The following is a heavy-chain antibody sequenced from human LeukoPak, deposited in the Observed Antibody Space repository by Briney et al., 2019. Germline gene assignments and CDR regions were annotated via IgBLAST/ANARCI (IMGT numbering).Heavy chain of an antibody. CDR1: GFTFSSYA. V-gene: IGHV3-7*01. Sequence: PGGSLRLSCAAFGFTFSSYAMHWVRQAPGKGLEWVANINKNGREKFYGASVKGRFTISRDDAKNSVGLQMNSLRVDDTAVYYCARSLWPEDYWGQGTLVTVSS. CDR2: INKNGREK. CDR3: ARSLWPEDY. D-gene: IGHD2-15*01. J-gene: IGHJ4*02.